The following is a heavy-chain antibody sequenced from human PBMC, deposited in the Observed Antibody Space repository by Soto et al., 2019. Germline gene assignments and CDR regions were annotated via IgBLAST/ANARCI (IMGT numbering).Heavy chain of an antibody. CDR3: ARDHEVGYGDYSPRSYYYYYGMDV. V-gene: IGHV3-48*02. Sequence: GGSLRLSCAASGFTFSSYSMNWVRQAPGKGLEWVSYISSSSSTIYYADSVKGRFTISSDNAKNSLYLQMNSLRDEDTAVYYCARDHEVGYGDYSPRSYYYYYGMDVWGQGTTVTVSS. CDR1: GFTFSSYS. D-gene: IGHD4-17*01. J-gene: IGHJ6*02. CDR2: ISSSSSTI.